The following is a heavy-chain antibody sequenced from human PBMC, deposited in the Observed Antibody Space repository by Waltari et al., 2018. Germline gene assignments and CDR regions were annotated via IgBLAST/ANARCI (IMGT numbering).Heavy chain of an antibody. J-gene: IGHJ4*02. Sequence: VQLVQSGAEVKRPGASLKVSCKASGYTFTSYAMHWVRQVPGQGLDWMGWINAGSGDTKYSQKFQARVTITRDTSASTAYMGLSSLTSEDTAVYYCARVKVYSSNWYYFDYWGQGTLVTVSA. V-gene: IGHV1-3*01. D-gene: IGHD6-13*01. CDR1: GYTFTSYA. CDR3: ARVKVYSSNWYYFDY. CDR2: INAGSGDT.